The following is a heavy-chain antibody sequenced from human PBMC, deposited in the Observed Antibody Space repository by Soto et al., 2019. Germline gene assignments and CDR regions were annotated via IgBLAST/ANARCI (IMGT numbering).Heavy chain of an antibody. CDR1: GGTFSSYA. CDR2: IIPIFGTA. CDR3: ARDVIAAAGTAG. Sequence: QVQLVQSGAEVKKPGSSVKVSCKASGGTFSSYAISWVQQAPGQGLEWMGGIIPIFGTANYAQKFQGRVTITADESTSIAYMELSSLRSEDTAVSYCARDVIAAAGTAGWGQGTLVTVSS. V-gene: IGHV1-69*12. D-gene: IGHD6-13*01. J-gene: IGHJ4*02.